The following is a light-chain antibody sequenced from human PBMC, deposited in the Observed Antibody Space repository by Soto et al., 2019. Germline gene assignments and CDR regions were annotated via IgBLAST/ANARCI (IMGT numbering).Light chain of an antibody. CDR3: QQYGNSLT. Sequence: EIVMTQSPATLSVSPGERATLSCRASQSVSSNLAWYQQKPGQAPRLLIYGASTRATGIPARFSGSGSGTEFTLTISSLQSEDFAVYYCQQYGNSLTFGGGTKVDIK. CDR2: GAS. V-gene: IGKV3-15*01. CDR1: QSVSSN. J-gene: IGKJ4*01.